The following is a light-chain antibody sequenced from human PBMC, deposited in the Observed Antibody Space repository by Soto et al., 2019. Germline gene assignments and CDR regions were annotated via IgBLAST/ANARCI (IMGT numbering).Light chain of an antibody. CDR1: QSISSW. CDR3: QQYNSYPT. V-gene: IGKV1-5*03. CDR2: KAS. J-gene: IGKJ1*01. Sequence: DIQMTQSPSTLSASVGDRVTIACRACQSISSWLAWYQQKPGKAPKLLIYKASSLESGVPSRFSGSGSGTEFTLTISSLQPDDFATYYGQQYNSYPTFGQGTKVEIK.